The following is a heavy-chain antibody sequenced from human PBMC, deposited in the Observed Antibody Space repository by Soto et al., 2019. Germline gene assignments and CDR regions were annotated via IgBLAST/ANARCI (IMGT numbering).Heavy chain of an antibody. V-gene: IGHV4-59*13. J-gene: IGHJ5*02. D-gene: IGHD3-10*01. Sequence: SETLSLTCTISGGSFETNCWSWIRQSPGKGLEWIGYTYHTGSTKYNPSLKSRATISVDASKDQFSLTLNSAAAADTAVYYCATDSAGRGPFDPWGQGILVTVS. CDR1: GGSFETNC. CDR3: ATDSAGRGPFDP. CDR2: TYHTGST.